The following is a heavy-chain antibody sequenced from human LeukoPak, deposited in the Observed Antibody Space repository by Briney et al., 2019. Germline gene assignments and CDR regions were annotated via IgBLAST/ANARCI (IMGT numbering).Heavy chain of an antibody. V-gene: IGHV3-15*01. D-gene: IGHD2-15*01. CDR3: TTDIVVVDAFDI. Sequence: PGGSLRLSCAASGFSFSNAWMSWGRQAPGKGLEWVGRIKSKTDGGTIDYAAPVKGRFTISRDDSKNTLFLQMNSLRTEDTAVYYCTTDIVVVDAFDIWGQGTMVTVSS. CDR1: GFSFSNAW. J-gene: IGHJ3*02. CDR2: IKSKTDGGTI.